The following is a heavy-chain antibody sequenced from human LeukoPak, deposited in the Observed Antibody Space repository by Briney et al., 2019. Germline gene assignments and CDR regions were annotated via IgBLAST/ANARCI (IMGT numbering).Heavy chain of an antibody. Sequence: PSETLSLTCAVSGYSISSGYYWGWIRQPPGKGLEWIGSIYHSGSTYYNPSLKSRVTISVDTSKNQFSLKLSSVTAADTAVYYCTRHRSGSPVSAFDTWGQGTMVTVSS. CDR3: TRHRSGSPVSAFDT. D-gene: IGHD1-26*01. CDR2: IYHSGST. J-gene: IGHJ3*02. V-gene: IGHV4-38-2*01. CDR1: GYSISSGYY.